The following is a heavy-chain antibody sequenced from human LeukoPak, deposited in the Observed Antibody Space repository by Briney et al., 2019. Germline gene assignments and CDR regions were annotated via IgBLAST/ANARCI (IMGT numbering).Heavy chain of an antibody. CDR1: GFTFNSYY. CDR2: INRDGSDT. J-gene: IGHJ4*02. D-gene: IGHD3-10*01. Sequence: PGGSLRLSCAASGFTFNSYYMNWVRQAPGKGLVWVSRINRDGSDTIYADSVKGRFTISRDNAKNTLFLQMNSLRAEDTAVYYCAREDFGADYWGQGTLVTVSS. V-gene: IGHV3-74*01. CDR3: AREDFGADY.